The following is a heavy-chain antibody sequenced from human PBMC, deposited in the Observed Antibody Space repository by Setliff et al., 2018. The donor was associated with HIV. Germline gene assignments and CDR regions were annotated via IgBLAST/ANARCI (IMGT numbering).Heavy chain of an antibody. D-gene: IGHD6-19*01. V-gene: IGHV4-39*02. CDR2: IYYNGDT. J-gene: IGHJ5*01. CDR3: ASEAGASSGWFGY. Sequence: SETLSLTCSVSGDSISNSAYFWGWIRQPSGKGLEYIGSIYYNGDTYYNPSLKGRFTISRDNAKNSLYLQMNSLRAEDTAVYYCASEAGASSGWFGYWGQGTLVTVSS. CDR1: GDSISNSAYF.